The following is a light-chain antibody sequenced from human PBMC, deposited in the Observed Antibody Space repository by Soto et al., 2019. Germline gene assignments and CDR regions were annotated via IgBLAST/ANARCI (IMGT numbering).Light chain of an antibody. J-gene: IGLJ2*01. V-gene: IGLV2-23*01. Sequence: QSALTQPASVSGSPGQSITISCTGTSSDVGNYILVSWYQQHPGKAPKLIIYEGTKRPSGVSNRFSASTSVNTASLTISGLQAEDEADYYCCSYAGNSNWVFGGGTKLTVL. CDR3: CSYAGNSNWV. CDR2: EGT. CDR1: SSDVGNYIL.